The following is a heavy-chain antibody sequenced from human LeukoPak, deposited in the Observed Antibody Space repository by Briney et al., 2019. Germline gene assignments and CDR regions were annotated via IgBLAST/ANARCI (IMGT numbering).Heavy chain of an antibody. D-gene: IGHD2-2*01. CDR2: ISYDGSNK. CDR1: GFTFSSYA. CDR3: ARASSRYCSSTSCYGCDY. J-gene: IGHJ4*02. Sequence: GGSLRLSCAASGFTFSSYAVHWVRQAPGKGLEGVAVISYDGSNKYYADSVKGRFTISRDNSKNTLYLQMNSLRAEDTAVYYCARASSRYCSSTSCYGCDYWGQGTLVTVSS. V-gene: IGHV3-30*04.